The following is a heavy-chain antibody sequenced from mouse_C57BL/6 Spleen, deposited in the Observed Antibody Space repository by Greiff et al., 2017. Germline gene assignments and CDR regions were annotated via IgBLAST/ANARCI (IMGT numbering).Heavy chain of an antibody. CDR2: FYPGSGSI. J-gene: IGHJ3*01. D-gene: IGHD1-2*01. CDR1: GYTFTEYT. V-gene: IGHV1-62-2*01. Sequence: VKLMESGAELVKPGASVKLSCKASGYTFTEYTIHWVKQRSGQGLEWIGWFYPGSGSITYNEKFKDKATLTADKSSSTVYMELSRLTSEDSAVYCCARHEDSSAWFAYWGQGTLVTVSA. CDR3: ARHEDSSAWFAY.